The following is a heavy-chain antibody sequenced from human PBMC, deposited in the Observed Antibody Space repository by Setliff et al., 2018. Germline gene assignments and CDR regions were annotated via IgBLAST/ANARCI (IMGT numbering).Heavy chain of an antibody. D-gene: IGHD1-1*01. Sequence: GGSLRLSCAASGFTFSTYSLIWVRQAPGTGLEWVSSISPSSSHIYYADSAEGRFTISRDNAKNSLYLQMNSLRGDDTAVYYCARNNGNYILDSWGQGTLVTVSS. CDR2: ISPSSSHI. J-gene: IGHJ4*02. CDR3: ARNNGNYILDS. V-gene: IGHV3-21*01. CDR1: GFTFSTYS.